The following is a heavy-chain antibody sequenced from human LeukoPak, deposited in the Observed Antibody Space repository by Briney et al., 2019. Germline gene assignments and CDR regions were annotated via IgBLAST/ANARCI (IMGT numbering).Heavy chain of an antibody. D-gene: IGHD3-3*01. V-gene: IGHV4-38-2*02. CDR3: ARDAHYDFWSGYYTGNMDV. Sequence: SETLSLTCAVSGYSISSGYYWGWIRQPPGKGLEWIGSIYHSGSTYYNPSLKSRVIISVDTSKNQFSLKLSSVTAADTAVYYCARDAHYDFWSGYYTGNMDVWGKGTTVTVSS. J-gene: IGHJ6*03. CDR2: IYHSGST. CDR1: GYSISSGYY.